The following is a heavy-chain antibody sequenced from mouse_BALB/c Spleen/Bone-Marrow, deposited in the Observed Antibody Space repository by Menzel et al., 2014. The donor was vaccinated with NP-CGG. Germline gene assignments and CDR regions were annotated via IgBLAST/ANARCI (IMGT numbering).Heavy chain of an antibody. CDR1: GFTFTDYY. V-gene: IGHV7-3*02. CDR2: IRTKANGYTT. J-gene: IGHJ1*01. D-gene: IGHD2-4*01. Sequence: VHLVESGGGLVQPGGSLRLSCATSGFTFTDYYMSWVRQPPGKALEWWGFIRTKANGYTTEYSSSVKGRFTISRDNSQSILYLQMNTLRAEDSATYYCAREIINDYHWYFDVWGAGTTVTVSS. CDR3: AREIINDYHWYFDV.